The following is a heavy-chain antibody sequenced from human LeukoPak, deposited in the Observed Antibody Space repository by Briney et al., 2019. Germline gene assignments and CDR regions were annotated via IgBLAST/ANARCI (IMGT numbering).Heavy chain of an antibody. CDR2: IYSGGST. D-gene: IGHD6-13*01. Sequence: PGGSLRLSCAASGFTVSSNYMSWVRQAPGKGLEWVSVIYSGGSTYYADSVKGRFTISRDNSKNTLYLQMNSLRAEDTAVYYCARPYSSSWYAGFDYWGQGTLVTVSS. CDR3: ARPYSSSWYAGFDY. V-gene: IGHV3-66*01. J-gene: IGHJ4*02. CDR1: GFTVSSNY.